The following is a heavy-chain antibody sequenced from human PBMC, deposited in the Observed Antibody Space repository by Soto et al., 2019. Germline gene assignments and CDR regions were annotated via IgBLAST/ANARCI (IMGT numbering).Heavy chain of an antibody. CDR1: GFSFSSYA. CDR3: AKDFSRNYGDPDY. Sequence: EVQLLESGGGLVQPGGSLRLSCAASGFSFSSYAMSWVRQAPGKGLEWVSVISVSAYTTYYADSVKGRFTISRDNSKNMLYLQMNSLRAEDTALYYCAKDFSRNYGDPDYWGQGTLVTVSS. J-gene: IGHJ4*02. D-gene: IGHD4-17*01. V-gene: IGHV3-23*01. CDR2: ISVSAYTT.